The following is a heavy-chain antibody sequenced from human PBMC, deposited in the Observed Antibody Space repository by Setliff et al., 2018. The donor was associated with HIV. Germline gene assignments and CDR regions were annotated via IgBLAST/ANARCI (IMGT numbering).Heavy chain of an antibody. Sequence: PSETLSLTCTVSGGSISSTTYWWGRIRQPPGKGLEWIGTVYYNGNTFYDPSLKSRVTISIDMSKNQFSLKLTSVAAADTAVYYCAKRPGYGYPFHIWGQGTMVTVSS. D-gene: IGHD5-18*01. V-gene: IGHV4-39*01. CDR1: GGSISSTTYW. CDR3: AKRPGYGYPFHI. J-gene: IGHJ3*02. CDR2: VYYNGNT.